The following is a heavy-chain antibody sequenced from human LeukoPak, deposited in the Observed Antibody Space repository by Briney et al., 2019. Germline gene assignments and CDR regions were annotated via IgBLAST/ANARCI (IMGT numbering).Heavy chain of an antibody. J-gene: IGHJ3*02. CDR1: GYTFTSYG. Sequence: ASVKLSCKASGYTFTSYGIRRVRQAHGQGQEWMGWISTYNGDTINAQKGQGRDTMTTDASISTDNVESRSLRSVDTAGYYCAREDEYVWGSGRSAGSDAFDIWGQGTMVTVSS. CDR3: AREDEYVWGSGRSAGSDAFDI. V-gene: IGHV1-18*01. D-gene: IGHD3-16*02. CDR2: ISTYNGDT.